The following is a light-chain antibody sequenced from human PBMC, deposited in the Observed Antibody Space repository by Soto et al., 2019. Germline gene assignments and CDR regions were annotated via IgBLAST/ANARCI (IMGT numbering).Light chain of an antibody. CDR3: SSFTSTTTYV. CDR1: SSDVGSHDL. V-gene: IGLV2-14*02. Sequence: QSVLTQPASGSGSPGQSIAISCTGTSSDVGSHDLVSWYQQQSGKVPKLIIYDVSSRPSGVSNRFSGSKSGNTASLTISGLQAEDEADYYCSSFTSTTTYVFGTGTKVTVL. CDR2: DVS. J-gene: IGLJ1*01.